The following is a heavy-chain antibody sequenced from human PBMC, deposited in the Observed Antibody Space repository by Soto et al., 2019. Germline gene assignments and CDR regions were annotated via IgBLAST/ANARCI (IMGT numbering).Heavy chain of an antibody. CDR1: GFTFSSYA. CDR3: ARDLSYYYDSSGYYPPAY. J-gene: IGHJ4*02. V-gene: IGHV3-30-3*01. D-gene: IGHD3-22*01. CDR2: ISYDGSNK. Sequence: LRLSCAASGFTFSSYAMHWVRQAPGKGLEWVAVISYDGSNKYYADSVKGRFTISRDNSKNTLYLQMNSLRAEDTAVYYCARDLSYYYDSSGYYPPAYWGQGTLVTVSS.